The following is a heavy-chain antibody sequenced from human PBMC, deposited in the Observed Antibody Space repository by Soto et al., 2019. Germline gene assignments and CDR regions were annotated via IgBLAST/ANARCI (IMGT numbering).Heavy chain of an antibody. J-gene: IGHJ4*02. Sequence: QVQLQESGPGLVKPSQTLSLTCTVSGGSISSGGYYWSWIRQHPGKGLEWIGYIYYSGSTHYNPSLKRRVTISVDTSKNQFSLKLSSVTAADTAVYYCARVGNVDTAMVNDYWGQGTLVTVSS. V-gene: IGHV4-31*03. CDR1: GGSISSGGYY. CDR3: ARVGNVDTAMVNDY. CDR2: IYYSGST. D-gene: IGHD5-18*01.